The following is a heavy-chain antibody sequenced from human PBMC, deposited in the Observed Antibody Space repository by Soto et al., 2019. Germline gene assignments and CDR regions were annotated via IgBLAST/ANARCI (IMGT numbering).Heavy chain of an antibody. V-gene: IGHV4-39*07. J-gene: IGHJ6*02. CDR3: ARRGGDDYYYYAMDV. Sequence: SETLSLTCSVSGGSISSSDYYWGWIRQPPGKGLEWIGTISYSGSTNYNPSLKSRVTISVDTSKNQFSLKLSSVTAADTAVYYCARRGGDDYYYYAMDVWGQGTTVTVSS. CDR2: ISYSGST. CDR1: GGSISSSDYY. D-gene: IGHD2-21*02.